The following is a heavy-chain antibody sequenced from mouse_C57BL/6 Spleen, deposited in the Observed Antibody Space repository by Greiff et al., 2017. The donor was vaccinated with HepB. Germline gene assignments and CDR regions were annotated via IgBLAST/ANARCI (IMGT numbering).Heavy chain of an antibody. V-gene: IGHV1S81*02. J-gene: IGHJ2*01. CDR2: TNPTNGRT. CDR3: ARIKKIVATYFDY. Sequence: VQLQQSGAELVKAGASVKMSCKASGYTFTSYWMHWVKQRLGQGLEWFAETNPTNGRTYYTEKFKSKATLTVDKSSSTAYMLLSGPTFEDSAVYYCARIKKIVATYFDYCGQGTTLTVSS. D-gene: IGHD1-1*01. CDR1: GYTFTSYW.